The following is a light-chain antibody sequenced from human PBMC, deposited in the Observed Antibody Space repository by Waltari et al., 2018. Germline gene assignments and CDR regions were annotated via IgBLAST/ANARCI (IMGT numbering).Light chain of an antibody. CDR3: RSYTTTTAWV. Sequence: QSALTQPASVSGSLGQSISISCIGTSSDIGAYNHVPWYQQHPGKVPNLLIYEVSNRPSGVSDRFSGSQSGNTASLTISGLQAEDEADYYCRSYTTTTAWVFGGGTELTVL. CDR2: EVS. J-gene: IGLJ3*02. V-gene: IGLV2-14*01. CDR1: SSDIGAYNH.